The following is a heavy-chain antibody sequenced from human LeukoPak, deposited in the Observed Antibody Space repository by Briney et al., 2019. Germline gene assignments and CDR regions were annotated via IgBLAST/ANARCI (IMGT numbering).Heavy chain of an antibody. CDR2: FDPEDGET. V-gene: IGHV1-24*01. J-gene: IGHJ4*02. Sequence: GASVKVSCKASGGTFSSYAISWVRQAPGKGLEWMGGFDPEDGETIYAQKFQGRVTMTEDTSTDTAYMELSSLRSEDTAVYYCATDLYCSSTSCPDYWGQGTLVTVSS. CDR3: ATDLYCSSTSCPDY. D-gene: IGHD2-2*01. CDR1: GGTFSSYA.